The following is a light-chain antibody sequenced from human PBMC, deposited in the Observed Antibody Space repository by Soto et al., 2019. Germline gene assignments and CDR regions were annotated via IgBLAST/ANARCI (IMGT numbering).Light chain of an antibody. J-gene: IGKJ1*01. CDR3: QQYYTSWWT. Sequence: DIVMTQSPDSLAVSLGERATINCKSSQSVLSTSKNKNFLAWYQQKPGQPPRLLIYWASTRESGVPDRFSGGGSGKDFTLTISSLQAEDGAVSYCQQYYTSWWTFGQGTKVEIK. V-gene: IGKV4-1*01. CDR1: QSVLSTSKNKNF. CDR2: WAS.